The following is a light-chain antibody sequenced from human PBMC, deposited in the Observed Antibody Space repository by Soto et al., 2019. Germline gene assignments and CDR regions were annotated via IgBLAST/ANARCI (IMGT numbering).Light chain of an antibody. CDR3: QQYNNWPPWT. V-gene: IGKV3-15*01. Sequence: VLTQSPATLSLSPGERATLSCRASQSVSSYLAWYQQKPGQAPRLLIYDASTRATAVPDRFSGSGSGTEFTLTISSLQSEDFAVYYCQQYNNWPPWTFGRGTKVDIK. CDR2: DAS. J-gene: IGKJ1*01. CDR1: QSVSSY.